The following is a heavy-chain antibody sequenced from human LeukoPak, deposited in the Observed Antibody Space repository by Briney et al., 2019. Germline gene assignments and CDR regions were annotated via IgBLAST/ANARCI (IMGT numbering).Heavy chain of an antibody. CDR2: IIPVFGTA. V-gene: IGHV1-69*06. CDR3: ARDIISGTLRYYYMDV. CDR1: GGTFSSYA. D-gene: IGHD1-1*01. Sequence: SVKVSCKASGGTFSSYAISWVRQAPGQGLEWMGGIIPVFGTANYAQKFQGRVTIIADKSTSTAYMELSSLRSEDTAVYYCARDIISGTLRYYYMDVWGKGTTVTVSS. J-gene: IGHJ6*03.